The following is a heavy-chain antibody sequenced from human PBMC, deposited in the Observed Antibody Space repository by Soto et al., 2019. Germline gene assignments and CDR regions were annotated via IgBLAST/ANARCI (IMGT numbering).Heavy chain of an antibody. Sequence: GGSLRLSCAASGFTFSSYAMHWVRQAPGKGLEWVAVISYDGSNKYYADSVKGRFTISRDNSKNTLYLQMNSLRAEDTAVYYCARGEPYYDFWSGYFDYWGQGTLVTVSS. J-gene: IGHJ4*02. D-gene: IGHD3-3*01. CDR2: ISYDGSNK. CDR1: GFTFSSYA. V-gene: IGHV3-30-3*01. CDR3: ARGEPYYDFWSGYFDY.